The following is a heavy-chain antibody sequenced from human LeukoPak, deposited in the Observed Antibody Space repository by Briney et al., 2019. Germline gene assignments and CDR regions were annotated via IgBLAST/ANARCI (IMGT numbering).Heavy chain of an antibody. CDR1: GFTFSSYG. D-gene: IGHD6-13*01. CDR3: AKDQGVWYRPYYYMDV. J-gene: IGHJ6*03. CDR2: IWYDGSNK. Sequence: GASLRLSCAASGFTFSSYGMHWVRQAPGKGLEWVAVIWYDGSNKYYADSVKGRFTISRDNSKNTLYLQMNSLRAEDTAVYYCAKDQGVWYRPYYYMDVWGKGTTVSVSS. V-gene: IGHV3-33*06.